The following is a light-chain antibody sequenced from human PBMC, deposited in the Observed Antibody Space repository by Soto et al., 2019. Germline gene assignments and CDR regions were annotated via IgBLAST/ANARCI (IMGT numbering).Light chain of an antibody. CDR1: QTISNW. CDR2: DAS. J-gene: IGKJ5*01. V-gene: IGKV1-5*01. CDR3: MQGTHWPIT. Sequence: DIQMTQSPSTLSASVGDRVTISCRASQTISNWLAWYQQKPGKAPKLLIYDASSLESGVPSRFSGSGSGTDFALKISRVEAEDVGVYYCMQGTHWPITFGQGTRLEI.